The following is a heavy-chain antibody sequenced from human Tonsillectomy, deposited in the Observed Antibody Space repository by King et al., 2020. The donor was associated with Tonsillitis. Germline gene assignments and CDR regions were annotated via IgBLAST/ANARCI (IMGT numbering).Heavy chain of an antibody. CDR1: GGSISSSSYY. CDR3: ARVRITMVRGVIIAYFDY. J-gene: IGHJ4*02. Sequence: QLQESGPGLVKPSETLSLTCTVSGGSISSSSYYWGWIRQPPGKGLEWIGSIYYSGSTYYNPPLKSRVTISVDTSQNQFSLKLSSVTAADTAVYYCARVRITMVRGVIIAYFDYWGQGTLVTVSS. V-gene: IGHV4-39*07. D-gene: IGHD3-10*01. CDR2: IYYSGST.